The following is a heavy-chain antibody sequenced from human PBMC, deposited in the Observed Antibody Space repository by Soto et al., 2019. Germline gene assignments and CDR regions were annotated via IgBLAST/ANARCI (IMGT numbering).Heavy chain of an antibody. CDR3: TRDLNGGNPFDY. Sequence: QVPLVQSGADLKKPGASVRVSCKPSGYTLTNYAIHWVRQAAGQRLEWMGWIDPGSGNARYSQKFQGRISISRDKSASTFYMDLSSLTSEDTAVYFCTRDLNGGNPFDYWGQGTLVTVSS. CDR2: IDPGSGNA. V-gene: IGHV1-3*01. J-gene: IGHJ4*02. CDR1: GYTLTNYA. D-gene: IGHD3-16*01.